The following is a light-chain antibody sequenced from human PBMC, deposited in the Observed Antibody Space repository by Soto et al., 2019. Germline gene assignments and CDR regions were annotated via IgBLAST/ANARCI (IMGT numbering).Light chain of an antibody. CDR1: QNIDNY. V-gene: IGKV3-11*01. Sequence: IVLTQSPVTLSLSPGERATLSCRASQNIDNYLAWYQQKPGQAPRLLIYETSNRATGIPARFSGSASGTDFTLTISSLEPEDFAVYYCQQYGSSSLTFGGGTKVDIK. J-gene: IGKJ4*01. CDR3: QQYGSSSLT. CDR2: ETS.